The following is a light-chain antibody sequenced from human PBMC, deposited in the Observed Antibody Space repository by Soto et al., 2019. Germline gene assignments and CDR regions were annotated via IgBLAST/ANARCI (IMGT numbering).Light chain of an antibody. CDR1: QDIRTS. CDR2: GAS. CDR3: QQYDNLPPFT. Sequence: DIQMTQSPSSLSASVGARISITCQASQDIRTSLSWFQQKPGRAPKLLIYGASNLETGVPSRFRGSGSGTDFTFTISSLQPEDIATYYCQQYDNLPPFTFGPVTKVDIK. V-gene: IGKV1-33*01. J-gene: IGKJ3*01.